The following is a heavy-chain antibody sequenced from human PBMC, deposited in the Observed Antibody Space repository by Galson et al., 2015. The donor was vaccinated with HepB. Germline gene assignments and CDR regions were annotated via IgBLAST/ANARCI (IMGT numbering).Heavy chain of an antibody. CDR1: GGSISTYY. CDR3: ARDRRLSGTWYGMDV. CDR2: VYNSGSS. D-gene: IGHD1-1*01. Sequence: SETLSLTCSISGGSISTYYWSWVRQPPGKGLEWIGYVYNSGSSNYNLSFKGRITISIDTSNNQFSLKLTSVTAADTAVYYCARDRRLSGTWYGMDVWGQGTTVTVSS. J-gene: IGHJ6*02. V-gene: IGHV4-59*01.